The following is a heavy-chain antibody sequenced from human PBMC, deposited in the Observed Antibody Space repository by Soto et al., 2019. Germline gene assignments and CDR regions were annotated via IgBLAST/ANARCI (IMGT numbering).Heavy chain of an antibody. CDR1: GFTFSSYS. CDR2: ISSSSSHI. J-gene: IGHJ4*02. D-gene: IGHD2-2*01. V-gene: IGHV3-21*01. CDR3: ACCSSTSCYLPV. Sequence: GGSLRLSCAASGFTFSSYSMNWVRQAPGKGLEWVSSISSSSSHIYYADSLKGRFTISRDNAKNSLYLQMNSLRAEDTAVYYCACCSSTSCYLPVWGQGTLVTV.